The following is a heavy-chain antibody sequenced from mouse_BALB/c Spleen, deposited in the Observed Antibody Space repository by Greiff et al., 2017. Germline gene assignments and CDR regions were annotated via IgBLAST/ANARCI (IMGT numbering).Heavy chain of an antibody. CDR3: ARERDGNYEGYAMDY. D-gene: IGHD2-1*01. CDR2: ISSGGST. CDR1: GFTFSSYA. V-gene: IGHV5-6-5*01. J-gene: IGHJ4*01. Sequence: VQLKESGGGLVKPGGSLKLSCAASGFTFSSYAMSWVRQTPEKRLEWVASISSGGSTYYPDSVKGRFTISRDNARNILYLQMSSLRSEDTAMYYCARERDGNYEGYAMDYWGQGTSVTVSS.